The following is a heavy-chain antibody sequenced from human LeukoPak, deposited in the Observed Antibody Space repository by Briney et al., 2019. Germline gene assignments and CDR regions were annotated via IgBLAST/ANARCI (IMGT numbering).Heavy chain of an antibody. J-gene: IGHJ4*02. D-gene: IGHD1-26*01. CDR2: IYYSGST. V-gene: IGHV4-59*01. Sequence: SETLSLTCTVSGSSISSYYWSWIRQPPGKGLEWIGYIYYSGSTNYNPSLKSRVTISVDTSKNQFSLKLSSVTAADTAVYYCAREVVGSKVFDYWGQGTLVTVSS. CDR1: GSSISSYY. CDR3: AREVVGSKVFDY.